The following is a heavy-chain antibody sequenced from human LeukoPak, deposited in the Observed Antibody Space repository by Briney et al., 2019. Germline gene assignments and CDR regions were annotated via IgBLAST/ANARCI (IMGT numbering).Heavy chain of an antibody. V-gene: IGHV3-23*01. Sequence: GGSLRLSCAASGFTFSSYAMSWVRQAPGKGLEWVSAISGSGGSTYYADSVKGRFTISRDNSKNTLHLQMNSLTAEDTAVYYCAKLPPSYDFWSGYQYYFDYWSQGTLVTVSS. CDR2: ISGSGGST. J-gene: IGHJ4*02. CDR3: AKLPPSYDFWSGYQYYFDY. CDR1: GFTFSSYA. D-gene: IGHD3-3*01.